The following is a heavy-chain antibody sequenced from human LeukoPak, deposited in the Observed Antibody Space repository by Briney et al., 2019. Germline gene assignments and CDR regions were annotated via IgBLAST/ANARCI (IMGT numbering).Heavy chain of an antibody. D-gene: IGHD2-15*01. J-gene: IGHJ4*02. CDR1: GDSSNTYY. V-gene: IGHV4-4*09. CDR2: VHTSGTT. Sequence: SETLSLTCTVSGDSSNTYYWTWLRQPPGKGLEGIGYVHTSGTTNYNPSLARRVTMSVDTSKNQFSLSLSPVTAADTAVYYCARPGQSAWWVYFNYWGQGILVTVSS. CDR3: ARPGQSAWWVYFNY.